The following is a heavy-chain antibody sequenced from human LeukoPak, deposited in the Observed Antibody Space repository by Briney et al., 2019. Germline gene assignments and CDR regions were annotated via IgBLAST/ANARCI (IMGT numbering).Heavy chain of an antibody. CDR2: IYPGDSDT. CDR1: GYSFTSYW. Sequence: GESLKISCKGSGYSFTSYWIGWVRQMPGKGLEWMGIIYPGDSDTRYSPSFQGQVTISADESISTAYMEVSRLRSDGTAVYYCAREPIVLVPAAIFNWFDPWGQGTLVTVSS. CDR3: AREPIVLVPAAIFNWFDP. D-gene: IGHD2-2*02. J-gene: IGHJ5*02. V-gene: IGHV5-51*01.